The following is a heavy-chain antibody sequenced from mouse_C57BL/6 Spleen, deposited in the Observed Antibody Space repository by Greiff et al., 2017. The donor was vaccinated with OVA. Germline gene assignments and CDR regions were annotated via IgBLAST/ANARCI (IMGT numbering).Heavy chain of an antibody. CDR2: INPNNGGT. V-gene: IGHV1-18*01. CDR1: GYTFTDYN. CDR3: ASRTGSSPWYFDV. Sequence: DVQLQESGPELVKPGASVKIPCKASGYTFTDYNMDWVKQSHGKSLEWIGDINPNNGGTIYNQKFKGKATLTVDKSSSTAYMELRSLTSEDTAVYYCASRTGSSPWYFDVWGTGTTVTVSS. D-gene: IGHD1-1*01. J-gene: IGHJ1*03.